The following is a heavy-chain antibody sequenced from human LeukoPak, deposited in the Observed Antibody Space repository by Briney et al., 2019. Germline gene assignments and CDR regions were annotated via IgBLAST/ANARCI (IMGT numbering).Heavy chain of an antibody. CDR1: GYTFTSYD. J-gene: IGHJ5*02. V-gene: IGHV1-8*03. Sequence: GASVKVSCKASGYTFTSYDINRVRQATGQGLEWMGWMNPNSGNTGYAQKFQGRVTITRNTSISTAYMELSSLRSEDTAVYYCARRGWLRNWFDPWGQGTLVTVSS. CDR2: MNPNSGNT. CDR3: ARRGWLRNWFDP. D-gene: IGHD6-19*01.